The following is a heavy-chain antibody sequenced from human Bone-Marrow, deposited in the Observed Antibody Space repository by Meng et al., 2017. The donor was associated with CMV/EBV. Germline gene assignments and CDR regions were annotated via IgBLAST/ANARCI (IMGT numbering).Heavy chain of an antibody. CDR1: GYTFTSYD. J-gene: IGHJ5*02. Sequence: VSVKVSCKASGYTFTSYDINWVRQATGQGLEWMGWMNPNSGNTGYAQKFQGRVTMTRNTSISTAYMELSSLRSEDTAVYYCARGFSVTTSWFDPWGQGTLVIVSS. V-gene: IGHV1-8*01. D-gene: IGHD4-17*01. CDR3: ARGFSVTTSWFDP. CDR2: MNPNSGNT.